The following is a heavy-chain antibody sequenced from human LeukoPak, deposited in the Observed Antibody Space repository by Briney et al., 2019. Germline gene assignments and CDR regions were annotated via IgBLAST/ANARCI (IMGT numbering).Heavy chain of an antibody. CDR3: ASGHYDILTGYYPGTYYYGMDV. D-gene: IGHD3-9*01. V-gene: IGHV4-34*01. Sequence: SETLSLTCAVYVGSFSGYYWSWIRQPPGKGLEWIGEINHSGSTNYNSSLKSRVTISVDTSKNQFSLKLSSVTAADTAVYYCASGHYDILTGYYPGTYYYGMDVWGQGTTVTVSS. J-gene: IGHJ6*02. CDR2: INHSGST. CDR1: VGSFSGYY.